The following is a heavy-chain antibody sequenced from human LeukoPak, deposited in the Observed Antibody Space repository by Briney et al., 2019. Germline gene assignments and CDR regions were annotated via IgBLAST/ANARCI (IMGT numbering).Heavy chain of an antibody. V-gene: IGHV3-21*06. J-gene: IGHJ3*02. CDR3: ATRVTADSYDASDI. CDR1: GFIFRSFS. D-gene: IGHD6-13*01. CDR2: ISSTSNHK. Sequence: PGGSLRLSCAASGFIFRSFSMTWVRQAPGKGREWVASISSTSNHKYHADSVKGRFTISRDNDKNSLYLQMNSLRAEDTALYYCATRVTADSYDASDIWGQGTMVTVSS.